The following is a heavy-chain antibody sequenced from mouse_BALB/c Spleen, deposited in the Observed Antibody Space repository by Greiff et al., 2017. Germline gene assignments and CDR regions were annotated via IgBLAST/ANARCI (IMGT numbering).Heavy chain of an antibody. CDR2: ILPGSGST. V-gene: IGHV1-9*01. CDR3: ARDGSSYWYFDV. D-gene: IGHD1-1*01. Sequence: VQLQQSGAELMKPGASVKISCKATGYTFSSYWIEWVKQRPGHGLEWIGEILPGSGSTNYNEKFKGKATFTADTSSNTAYMQLCSLTSEDSAVYYCARDGSSYWYFDVWGAGTTVTVSS. J-gene: IGHJ1*01. CDR1: GYTFSSYW.